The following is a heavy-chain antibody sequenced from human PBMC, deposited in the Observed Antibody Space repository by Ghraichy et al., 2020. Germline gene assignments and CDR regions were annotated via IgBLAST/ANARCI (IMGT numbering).Heavy chain of an antibody. J-gene: IGHJ4*02. D-gene: IGHD5-18*01. CDR3: ARVRGNTAMALFDY. CDR1: GGSISSGGYS. CDR2: IYHSGST. Sequence: SETLSLTCAVSGGSISSGGYSWSWIRQPPGKGLEWIGYIYHSGSTYYNPSLKSRVTISVDRSKNQFSLKLSSVTAADTAVYYCARVRGNTAMALFDYWGQGTLVTVSS. V-gene: IGHV4-30-2*01.